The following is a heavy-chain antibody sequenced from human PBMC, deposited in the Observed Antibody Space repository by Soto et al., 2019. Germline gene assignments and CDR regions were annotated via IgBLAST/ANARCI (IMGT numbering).Heavy chain of an antibody. CDR2: MAPFSGNT. Sequence: QVQLVQSGAEMKKPGASVKVACKASGYTFTSFDITWLRQATGQGLAWMGWMAPFSGNTGSAQKFQGRISWTRNTSINTAYMELTGLTSDDSAMYYWASGVCTGGTFYGLTFDLWGQGTVVTVSS. CDR1: GYTFTSFD. D-gene: IGHD2-8*02. CDR3: ASGVCTGGTFYGLTFDL. J-gene: IGHJ3*01. V-gene: IGHV1-8*01.